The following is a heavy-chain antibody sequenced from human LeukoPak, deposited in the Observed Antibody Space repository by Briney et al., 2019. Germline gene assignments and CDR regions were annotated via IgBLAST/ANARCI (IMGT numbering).Heavy chain of an antibody. D-gene: IGHD3-10*01. CDR3: ARDGSGNWFDP. Sequence: GASVKASCKASGYTFTSYYMHWVRQAPGQGLEWMGIINPSGGSTSYAQKFQGRVTMTRDMSTSTVYMELSSLRSEDTAVYYCARDGSGNWFDPWGQGTLVTVSS. V-gene: IGHV1-46*01. CDR2: INPSGGST. CDR1: GYTFTSYY. J-gene: IGHJ5*02.